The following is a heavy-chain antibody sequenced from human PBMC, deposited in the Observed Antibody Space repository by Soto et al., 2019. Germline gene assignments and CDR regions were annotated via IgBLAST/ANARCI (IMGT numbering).Heavy chain of an antibody. D-gene: IGHD3-3*01. CDR2: IYYSGST. CDR1: GGSISSSSYY. V-gene: IGHV4-39*01. Sequence: PSETLSLTCTVSGGSISSSSYYWGWIRQPPGKGLEWIGSIYYSGSTYYNPSLKSRVTISVDTSKNQFSLKLSSVTAADTAIYYCARLFGNYSPMYYFDYWGQGTLVTVSS. CDR3: ARLFGNYSPMYYFDY. J-gene: IGHJ4*02.